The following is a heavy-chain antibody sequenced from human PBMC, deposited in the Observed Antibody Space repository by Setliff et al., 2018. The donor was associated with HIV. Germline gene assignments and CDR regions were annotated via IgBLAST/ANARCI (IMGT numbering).Heavy chain of an antibody. J-gene: IGHJ4*02. CDR3: ASTARRYYYDSSGYYFDY. D-gene: IGHD3-22*01. V-gene: IGHV3-23*01. Sequence: GGSLRLSCAASGFTFSSYAMSWVRQAPGKGLEWVSAISGSGGSTYYADSVKGRFTISRDNSKNTPYLQMNSLRAEDTAVYYCASTARRYYYDSSGYYFDYWGQGTLVTVTS. CDR1: GFTFSSYA. CDR2: ISGSGGST.